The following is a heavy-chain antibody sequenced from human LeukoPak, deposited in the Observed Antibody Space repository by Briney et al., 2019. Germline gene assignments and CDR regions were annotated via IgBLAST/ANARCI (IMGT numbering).Heavy chain of an antibody. CDR3: AKEPLRWSGDLAYDWFDP. V-gene: IGHV3-23*01. D-gene: IGHD3-10*01. CDR1: GFTFDDG. Sequence: GGSLRLSCAASGFTFDDGMSWVRQPPGKGLEWVSAISDSGGSTYYADSVKGRFTISRDNSRNTLYLQMNSLRAGDTAIYYCAKEPLRWSGDLAYDWFDPWGPGTLVTVST. J-gene: IGHJ5*02. CDR2: ISDSGGST.